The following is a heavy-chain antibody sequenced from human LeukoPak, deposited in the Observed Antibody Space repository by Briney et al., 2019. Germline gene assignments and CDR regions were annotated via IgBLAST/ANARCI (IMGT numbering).Heavy chain of an antibody. Sequence: PSEAVSLTCAVYGGSFSGYYWSWIRQPPGKGLEWIGEINHSESTNYNTSLKSRVTISVDTSKNQFSLKLSSVTAADTAVYYCARGRCSSTSCFYYYYYGMDVWGQGTTVTVSS. V-gene: IGHV4-34*01. J-gene: IGHJ6*02. D-gene: IGHD2-2*01. CDR1: GGSFSGYY. CDR3: ARGRCSSTSCFYYYYYGMDV. CDR2: INHSEST.